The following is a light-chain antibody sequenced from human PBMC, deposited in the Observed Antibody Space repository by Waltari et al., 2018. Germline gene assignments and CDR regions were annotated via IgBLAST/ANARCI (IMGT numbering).Light chain of an antibody. CDR2: WAS. J-gene: IGKJ1*01. V-gene: IGKV4-1*01. CDR1: QSVLYNSNDQNY. Sequence: DIVMTQSPEFLAVSLGERATINCKSNQSVLYNSNDQNYLAWYQQKPGQPPKLLIYWASTRQSGVPDRFSGSGSGTDFTLTINSLQAEDVAVYYCQQYYSRRTFGRGTRVEIK. CDR3: QQYYSRRT.